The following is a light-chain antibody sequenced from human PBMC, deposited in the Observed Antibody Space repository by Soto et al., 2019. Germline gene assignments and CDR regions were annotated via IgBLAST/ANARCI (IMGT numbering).Light chain of an antibody. J-gene: IGKJ3*01. CDR2: GAS. V-gene: IGKV3-20*01. CDR1: QSISSSY. CDR3: QQYGSSRFT. Sequence: EIVLTQSPGTLSLSPGERATLSCRASQSISSSYLAWYQQKPGQAPRLLVYGASSGATGILDRFSGSGSGTDFTLTISRLEPEDFAVYYCQQYGSSRFTFGPGTKVDIK.